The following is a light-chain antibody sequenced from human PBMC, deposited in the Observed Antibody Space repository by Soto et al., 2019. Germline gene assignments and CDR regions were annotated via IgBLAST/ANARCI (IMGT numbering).Light chain of an antibody. J-gene: IGKJ5*01. CDR2: FGS. CDR1: QSLLYNNTYNY. V-gene: IGKV2-28*01. Sequence: EIVMTHSPLTLPVTPGEPTSISCRSRQSLLYNNTYNYLDWYVQKPGQSPQLLIYFGSNRAPGDPDRFSCSGSGTYFTLKINILEAEDVGTYSCMQARQSLTFGQGPVLEIK. CDR3: MQARQSLT.